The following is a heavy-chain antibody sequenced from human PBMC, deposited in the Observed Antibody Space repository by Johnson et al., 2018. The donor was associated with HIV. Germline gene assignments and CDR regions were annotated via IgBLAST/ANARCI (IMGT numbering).Heavy chain of an antibody. Sequence: QVQLVESGGGLAQPGRSLRLSCAASGFTFSNYAMHWVRQAPGKGLEWVAFIRYNGDNKYYADSVTGRFTISRDNSKNTLYLQMNSLRAEDTAVYYCARGPHEVVVVAATSAFDIWGRGTMVTVSS. J-gene: IGHJ3*02. CDR1: GFTFSNYA. D-gene: IGHD2-15*01. V-gene: IGHV3-30-3*01. CDR2: IRYNGDNK. CDR3: ARGPHEVVVVAATSAFDI.